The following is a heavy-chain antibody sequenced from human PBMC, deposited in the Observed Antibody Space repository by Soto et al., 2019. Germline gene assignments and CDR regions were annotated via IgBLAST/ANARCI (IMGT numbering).Heavy chain of an antibody. J-gene: IGHJ4*02. D-gene: IGHD3-10*01. CDR3: ARDGGFGELKY. CDR2: IIPVFGTT. Sequence: QVQLVQSGAELKKPGSSVKVSCTASGDTFSGYPINWLRQAPGEGLEWMGRIIPVFGTTNDAQRFEGRVTFTAGESTNTAYMELRGLLSEDTAVYYCARDGGFGELKYWGPGTLVTVSS. V-gene: IGHV1-69*18. CDR1: GDTFSGYP.